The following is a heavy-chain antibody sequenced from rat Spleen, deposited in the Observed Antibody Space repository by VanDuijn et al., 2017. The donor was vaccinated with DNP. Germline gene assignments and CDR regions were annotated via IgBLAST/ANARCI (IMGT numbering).Heavy chain of an antibody. Sequence: EVQLVESGGGLVQPGNSLKLSCAASGFTFSDYAMAWVRQSPKKGLEWVATIIYDGSSTYYRDSVKGRFTISRDNAKSTLYLQMDSLRSEDTATYYCATHGYYGYPDAMDAWGQGTSVTVSS. J-gene: IGHJ4*01. CDR2: IIYDGSST. D-gene: IGHD1-7*01. CDR3: ATHGYYGYPDAMDA. CDR1: GFTFSDYA. V-gene: IGHV5S10*01.